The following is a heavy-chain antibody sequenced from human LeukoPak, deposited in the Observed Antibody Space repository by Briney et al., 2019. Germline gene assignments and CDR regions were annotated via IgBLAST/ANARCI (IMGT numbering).Heavy chain of an antibody. CDR2: IKQDGSEK. CDR1: GFTFSSYA. V-gene: IGHV3-7*01. CDR3: ARVAKGGYYYDSSGYPPDY. D-gene: IGHD3-22*01. J-gene: IGHJ4*02. Sequence: GGSLRLSCAASGFTFSSYAMSWVRQAPGKGLEWVANIKQDGSEKYYVDSVKGRFTISRDNAKNSLYLQMNSLRAEDTAVYYCARVAKGGYYYDSSGYPPDYWGQGTLVTVSS.